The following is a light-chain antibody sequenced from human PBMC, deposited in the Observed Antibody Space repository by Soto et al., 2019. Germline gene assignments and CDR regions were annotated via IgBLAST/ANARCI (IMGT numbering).Light chain of an antibody. V-gene: IGKV1-12*01. Sequence: DIQMTQSPSSVSASVGDRVTITCRASQGISSWLAWYQQKPGKAPKLLIYAASSGATGIPDRFSGSGSGTDFTLTISRLEPEDFAVYYCQQYGSSPRTFGQGTKVEI. J-gene: IGKJ1*01. CDR3: QQYGSSPRT. CDR1: QGISSW. CDR2: AAS.